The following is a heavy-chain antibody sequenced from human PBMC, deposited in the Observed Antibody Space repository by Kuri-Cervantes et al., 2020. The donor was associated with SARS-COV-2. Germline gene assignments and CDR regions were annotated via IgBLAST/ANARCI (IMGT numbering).Heavy chain of an antibody. D-gene: IGHD2-2*02. CDR2: ISAYNGNT. V-gene: IGHV1-18*01. CDR1: GYTFTSYG. Sequence: ASVKVSCKASGYTFTSYGISWVRQAPGQGLEWMGWISAYNGNTNYAQKLQGRVTMTTDTSTSTAYMELRSLRSDDTAVYYCARRPPQGYCSSTSCYTPSTYFDYWGQGTLVTVSS. CDR3: ARRPPQGYCSSTSCYTPSTYFDY. J-gene: IGHJ4*02.